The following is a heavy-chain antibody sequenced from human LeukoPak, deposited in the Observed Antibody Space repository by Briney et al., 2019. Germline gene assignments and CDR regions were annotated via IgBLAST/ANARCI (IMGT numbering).Heavy chain of an antibody. D-gene: IGHD3-10*01. Sequence: PSETLSLTCTVSGGSISSYYWSWIRQPPGKGLEWIGYIYYSGSTNYNPSLKSRVTISVDTSKNQFSLKLSSVTAADTAVYYCARLSTYGSGSYYFDYWGQGTLVTVSS. CDR1: GGSISSYY. CDR3: ARLSTYGSGSYYFDY. CDR2: IYYSGST. V-gene: IGHV4-59*01. J-gene: IGHJ4*02.